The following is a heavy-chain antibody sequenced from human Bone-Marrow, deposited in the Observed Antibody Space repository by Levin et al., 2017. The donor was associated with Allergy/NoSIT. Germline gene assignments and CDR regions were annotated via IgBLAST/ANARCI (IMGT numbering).Heavy chain of an antibody. CDR3: AKVGPVIAARPSFVFPRGENNYYYGMDV. J-gene: IGHJ6*02. CDR1: GFTFSSYG. D-gene: IGHD6-6*01. V-gene: IGHV3-30*18. Sequence: RAGGSLRLSCAASGFTFSSYGMHWVRQAPGKGLEWVAVISYDGSNKYYADSVKGRFTISRDNSKNTLYLQMNSLRAEDTAVYYCAKVGPVIAARPSFVFPRGENNYYYGMDVWGQGTTVTVSS. CDR2: ISYDGSNK.